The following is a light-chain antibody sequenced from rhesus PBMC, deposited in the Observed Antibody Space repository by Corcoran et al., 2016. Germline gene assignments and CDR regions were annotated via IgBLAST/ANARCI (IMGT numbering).Light chain of an antibody. V-gene: IGKV1-22*01. CDR3: LQYSSSPLT. CDR2: KAT. J-gene: IGKJ4*01. Sequence: DIQMTQSPSSLSASVGDTVTITCRASQSISSWLDWYQQKPGQAPKLLINKATSLQSGVPSSFSGGGSGTDFTLTIISLQPEDCATYYCLQYSSSPLTFGGGTKVEI. CDR1: QSISSW.